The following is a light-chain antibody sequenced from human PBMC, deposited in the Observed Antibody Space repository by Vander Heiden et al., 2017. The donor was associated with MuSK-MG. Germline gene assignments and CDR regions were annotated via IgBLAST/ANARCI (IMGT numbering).Light chain of an antibody. J-gene: IGKJ2*01. CDR3: QQFDTLPYT. Sequence: DIQMTQSPSSLSASVGDRVTITCQASQGITRFLNWYQQKPGKAPKLLIYDASTLETGVPSRFSGSGAGTDFTFTISSLQPEDIATYYCQQFDTLPYTFGQGTELEIK. CDR2: DAS. CDR1: QGITRF. V-gene: IGKV1-33*01.